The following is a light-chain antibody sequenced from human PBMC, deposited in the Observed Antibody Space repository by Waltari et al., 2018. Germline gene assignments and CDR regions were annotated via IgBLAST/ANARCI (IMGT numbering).Light chain of an antibody. CDR1: SYNIGPGFD. V-gene: IGLV1-40*01. J-gene: IGLJ2*01. Sequence: QSVLTQPPSVSGAPGQRVTISCTGSSYNIGPGFDVPWYQQLPGAAPKLLIYGNTNRPSGVPDRFSGSKSGTSASLAITGLQAEDEADYYCQSFDNSLRRSVIFGGGTKLTVL. CDR3: QSFDNSLRRSVI. CDR2: GNT.